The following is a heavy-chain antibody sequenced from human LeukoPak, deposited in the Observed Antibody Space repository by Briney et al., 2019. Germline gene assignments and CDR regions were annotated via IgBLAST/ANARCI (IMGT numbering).Heavy chain of an antibody. J-gene: IGHJ4*02. CDR2: ISSSSNYI. CDR3: ARSYSSSRGTFDY. Sequence: PGGSLRLSCAASGFTFSSYSMNWVRQAPGKGLEWVSSISSSSNYIYYADSVKGRFTISRDNAKNSLYLQMNSLRAEDTAVYYCARSYSSSRGTFDYWGQGTLVTVSS. D-gene: IGHD6-6*01. CDR1: GFTFSSYS. V-gene: IGHV3-21*01.